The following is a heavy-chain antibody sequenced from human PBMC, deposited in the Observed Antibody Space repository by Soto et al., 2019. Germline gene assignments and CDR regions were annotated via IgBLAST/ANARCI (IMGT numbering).Heavy chain of an antibody. CDR3: ARETLSLSGSYYKNWFDP. D-gene: IGHD3-10*01. Sequence: SETLSLTCTVSGGSINYYSWSWIRQPPGKGLEYIGYIYYSGSTNYNPSLKSRVTISVDTSKNQFSLKLSSVTAADTAVYYCARETLSLSGSYYKNWFDPWGQGTLVTVSS. CDR1: GGSINYYS. V-gene: IGHV4-59*01. CDR2: IYYSGST. J-gene: IGHJ5*02.